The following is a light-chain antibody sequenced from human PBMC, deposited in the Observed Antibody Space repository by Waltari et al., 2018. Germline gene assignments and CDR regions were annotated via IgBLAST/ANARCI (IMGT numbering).Light chain of an antibody. J-gene: IGKJ4*01. Sequence: DIVVTQSPDSLAVSLGERATINCKSSQSVLYRSNNKNYLAWYQQKPGQPPKLLIYWASNRESWVPDRFSGSKSGTSASLAITGLQADDEADYFCQSFDNMLSGGVVFGGGTKL. CDR3: QSFDNMLSGGVV. CDR2: WAS. V-gene: IGKV4-1*01. CDR1: QSVLYRSNNKNY.